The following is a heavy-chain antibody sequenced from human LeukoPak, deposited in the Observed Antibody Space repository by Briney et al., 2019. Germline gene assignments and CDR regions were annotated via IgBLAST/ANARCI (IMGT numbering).Heavy chain of an antibody. Sequence: GSLRLSCAASGFTFSSYSMNWVRQPPGKGLEWIGEINHSGSTNYNPSLKSRVTISVDTSKNQFSLKLSSVTAADTAVYYCARTKVENTAMANGGIYYYYYMDVWGKGTTVTVSS. J-gene: IGHJ6*03. CDR3: ARTKVENTAMANGGIYYYYYMDV. CDR1: GFTFSSYS. D-gene: IGHD5-18*01. V-gene: IGHV4-34*01. CDR2: INHSGST.